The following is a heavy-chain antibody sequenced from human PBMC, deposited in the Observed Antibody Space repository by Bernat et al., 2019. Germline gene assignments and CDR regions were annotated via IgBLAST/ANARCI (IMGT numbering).Heavy chain of an antibody. CDR1: GCTFSSYA. V-gene: IGHV3-23*01. CDR2: SSGSGGST. Sequence: EVQLLESGGGLVQPGGSLRLSCAASGCTFSSYAMSWVRQAPGKGLEWVPASSGSGGSTYDADCGKGRLTISRDNSKNTLYLQMNSMRAEDTAVYYCAKDLKSYYYDSSGYGPIRAFDIWGQGTMVTVSS. J-gene: IGHJ3*02. D-gene: IGHD3-22*01. CDR3: AKDLKSYYYDSSGYGPIRAFDI.